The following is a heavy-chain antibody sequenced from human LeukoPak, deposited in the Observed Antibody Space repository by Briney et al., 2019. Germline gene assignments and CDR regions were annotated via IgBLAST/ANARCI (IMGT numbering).Heavy chain of an antibody. CDR3: ARDQNSYGPYYYYYYMDV. J-gene: IGHJ6*03. Sequence: GASVKVSCKASGGTFSSYAISWVRQAPGQGLEWMGGIIPIFGTANYAQKFQGRVTITADKSTSTAYMELSSLRSEDTAVYYCARDQNSYGPYYYYYYMDVWGKGTTVTVSS. CDR1: GGTFSSYA. D-gene: IGHD5-18*01. V-gene: IGHV1-69*06. CDR2: IIPIFGTA.